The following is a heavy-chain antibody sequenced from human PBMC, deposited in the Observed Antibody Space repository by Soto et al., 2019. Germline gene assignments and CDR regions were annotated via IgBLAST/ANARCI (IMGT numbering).Heavy chain of an antibody. V-gene: IGHV1-69*01. CDR2: IIPIFGTA. J-gene: IGHJ5*02. Sequence: QVQLVQSGAEVKKPGSSVKVSCKASGGTFSSYAISWVRQAPGQGREWMGGIIPIFGTANYAQKFQGRVTITADESTSTAYMELSSLRSEDTAVYYCARGRSGDYVWGCYRSGWFDPWGQGTLVTVSS. CDR1: GGTFSSYA. D-gene: IGHD3-16*02. CDR3: ARGRSGDYVWGCYRSGWFDP.